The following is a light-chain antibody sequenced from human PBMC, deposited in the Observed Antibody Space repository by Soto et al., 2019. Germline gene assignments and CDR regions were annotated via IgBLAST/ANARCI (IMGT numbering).Light chain of an antibody. CDR2: KAS. CDR1: QNIATW. Sequence: DIQMTQTPSTPSASVGDRVTITCRASQNIATWLAWYQQKSGKAPKLLIYKASNLQSGVPSRFSGSGSGTEFTPSISTLQPDYFATYYCQQYSSFTTFGQGTKVDI. J-gene: IGKJ1*01. CDR3: QQYSSFTT. V-gene: IGKV1-5*03.